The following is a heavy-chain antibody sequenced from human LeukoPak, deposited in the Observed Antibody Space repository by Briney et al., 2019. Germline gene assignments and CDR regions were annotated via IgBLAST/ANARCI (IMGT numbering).Heavy chain of an antibody. Sequence: GGSLRLSCAASGFTFSSYAMSWVRQAPGKGLEWVSAIRSYATSTYYADSVKGRFTISRDNSKNTLYLQMNSLRAEDTAVYYCAKDSSGLWFGKLNGYFDYWGQGTLVTVSS. CDR3: AKDSSGLWFGKLNGYFDY. D-gene: IGHD3-10*01. J-gene: IGHJ4*02. CDR2: IRSYATST. CDR1: GFTFSSYA. V-gene: IGHV3-23*01.